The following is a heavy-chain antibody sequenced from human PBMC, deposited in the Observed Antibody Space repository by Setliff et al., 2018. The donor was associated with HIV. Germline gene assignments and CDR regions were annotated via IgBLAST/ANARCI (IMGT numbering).Heavy chain of an antibody. Sequence: SETLSLTCTVSGGSISSSSYYWGWIRQSPGKGLEWIGSTYYSGSTYYNMSLKSRVTISVDTSKNQFSLKLSSVTAADTAVYYCARGLVRMAPNMDVWGKGTTVTVSS. J-gene: IGHJ6*03. CDR1: GGSISSSSYY. CDR2: TYYSGST. D-gene: IGHD2-8*01. CDR3: ARGLVRMAPNMDV. V-gene: IGHV4-39*01.